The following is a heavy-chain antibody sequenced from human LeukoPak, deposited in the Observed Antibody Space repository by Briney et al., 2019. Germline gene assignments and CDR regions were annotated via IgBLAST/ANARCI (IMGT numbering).Heavy chain of an antibody. J-gene: IGHJ3*02. Sequence: GGSLRLSCAASGFTFSSHAMSWVRQAPGKGLEWVSTISGSGGRTYYADSVKGRFTISRDNSKNTLYLEMSSPRAEDTAVYYCAKGIAFYDFWSGLWAFDIWGQGTMVTVSS. CDR2: ISGSGGRT. CDR3: AKGIAFYDFWSGLWAFDI. D-gene: IGHD3-3*01. CDR1: GFTFSSHA. V-gene: IGHV3-23*01.